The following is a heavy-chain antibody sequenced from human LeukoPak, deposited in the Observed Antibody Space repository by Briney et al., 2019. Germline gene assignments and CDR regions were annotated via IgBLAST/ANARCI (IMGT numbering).Heavy chain of an antibody. J-gene: IGHJ6*02. CDR1: GYTFTSYG. Sequence: ASVKVSCKASGYTFTSYGISWVRQAPGQGLEWMGWISAYNGNTNYAQKLQGRVTMTTDTSTSTAYMELRSLRSDDTAVYYCARDPVRYFDWLLSPNYYHYGMDVWGQGTTVTVSS. D-gene: IGHD3-9*01. CDR2: ISAYNGNT. V-gene: IGHV1-18*01. CDR3: ARDPVRYFDWLLSPNYYHYGMDV.